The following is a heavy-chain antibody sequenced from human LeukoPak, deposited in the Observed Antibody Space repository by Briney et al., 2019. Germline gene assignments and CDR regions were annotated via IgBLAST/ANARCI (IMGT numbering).Heavy chain of an antibody. D-gene: IGHD2-2*01. J-gene: IGHJ5*02. V-gene: IGHV3-30*02. Sequence: GGSLRLSCAASGFTFSSYGMHWVRQAPGKGLEWVAFIRYDGSNKYYADSVKGRFTISRDNSKNTLYLQMNSLRAEDTAVYYCAKDLRSVVPAGGPGWFDPWGQGTLVTVSS. CDR1: GFTFSSYG. CDR3: AKDLRSVVPAGGPGWFDP. CDR2: IRYDGSNK.